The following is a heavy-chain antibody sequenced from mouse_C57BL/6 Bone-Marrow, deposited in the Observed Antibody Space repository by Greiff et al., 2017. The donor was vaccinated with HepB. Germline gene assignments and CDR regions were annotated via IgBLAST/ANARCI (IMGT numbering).Heavy chain of an antibody. CDR3: ARFICFAY. Sequence: DVMLVESGGDLVKPGGSLKLSCAASGFTFSSYGMSWVRQTPDKRLEWVATISSGGSYTYYPDSVKGRFTISRDNAKNTLYLQMSSLKSEDTAMYYCARFICFAYWGQGTLVTVSA. CDR1: GFTFSSYG. V-gene: IGHV5-6*02. D-gene: IGHD1-1*01. CDR2: ISSGGSYT. J-gene: IGHJ3*01.